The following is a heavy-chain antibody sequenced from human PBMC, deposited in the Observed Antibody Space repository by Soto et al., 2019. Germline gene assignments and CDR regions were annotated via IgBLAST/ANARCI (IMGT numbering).Heavy chain of an antibody. D-gene: IGHD2-8*01. V-gene: IGHV3-23*01. J-gene: IGHJ3*02. Sequence: GGPLRLSCAASGFTLSNYAMSWVRQAPGKGLEWVSTIATTVSGTYYADSVKGRFTISRDNSNNMLFLQMNSLRADDTAVYYCAKDQFQGNGVFDGFDIWGQGTKVTVSS. CDR1: GFTLSNYA. CDR2: IATTVSGT. CDR3: AKDQFQGNGVFDGFDI.